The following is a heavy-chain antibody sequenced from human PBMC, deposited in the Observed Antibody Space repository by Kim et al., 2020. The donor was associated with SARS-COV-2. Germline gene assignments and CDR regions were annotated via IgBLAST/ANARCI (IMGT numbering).Heavy chain of an antibody. CDR2: ISYDGSNK. J-gene: IGHJ4*02. V-gene: IGHV3-30*04. CDR1: RFTFSSYA. Sequence: GGSLRLSCAASRFTFSSYAMHWVRQAPGKGLEWVAVISYDGSNKYYADSVEGRFTISRDNSKNTLYLQMNSLRAEDTAVYYCARVRGKSYSSSWYGGWYFDYWGQGTLVTVSS. CDR3: ARVRGKSYSSSWYGGWYFDY. D-gene: IGHD6-13*01.